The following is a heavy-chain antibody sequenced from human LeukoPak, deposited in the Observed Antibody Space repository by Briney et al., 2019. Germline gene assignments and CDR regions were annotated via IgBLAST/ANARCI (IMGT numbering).Heavy chain of an antibody. V-gene: IGHV1-2*02. J-gene: IGHJ5*02. CDR3: ARGRLGITMVRGVITWFDP. CDR2: INPNSGGT. Sequence: ASVKVSCKASGYTFTGYYMHWVRQAPGQGLEWMGWINPNSGGTNYAQKFQGRVTMTRDTSISTAYVELSRLRSDDTAVYYCARGRLGITMVRGVITWFDPWGQGTLVTVSS. CDR1: GYTFTGYY. D-gene: IGHD3-10*01.